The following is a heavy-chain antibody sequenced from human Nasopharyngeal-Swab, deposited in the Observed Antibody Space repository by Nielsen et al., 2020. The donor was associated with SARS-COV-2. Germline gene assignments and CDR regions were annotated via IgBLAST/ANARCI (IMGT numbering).Heavy chain of an antibody. V-gene: IGHV3-30*14. CDR3: VRGPRGGTTMVLNY. J-gene: IGHJ4*02. CDR2: DGSSQ. D-gene: IGHD3-10*01. Sequence: GESLKISCTAPGFTHAYVIHWVRQAPGQGLEWVAVDGSSQQYADSVKGRFTISRDNSNNTLFLQMSSLRPEDTAVYYCVRGPRGGTTMVLNYWGQGTLVTVSS. CDR1: GFTHAYV.